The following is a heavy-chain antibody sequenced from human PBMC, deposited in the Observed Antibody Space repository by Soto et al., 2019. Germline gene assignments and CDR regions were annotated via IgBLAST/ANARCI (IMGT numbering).Heavy chain of an antibody. CDR1: GYSFTSYW. Sequence: GESLKIPCKGSGYSFTSYWIGWVRQMPGKGLGWMWIIYPGDSDTRYSPSFQGQVTISADKSISTAYPQWSSLKASDTAMYYCAGLLVVADNPSPFDSWGQGVLVTVSS. V-gene: IGHV5-51*01. J-gene: IGHJ5*01. CDR2: IYPGDSDT. D-gene: IGHD2-15*01. CDR3: AGLLVVADNPSPFDS.